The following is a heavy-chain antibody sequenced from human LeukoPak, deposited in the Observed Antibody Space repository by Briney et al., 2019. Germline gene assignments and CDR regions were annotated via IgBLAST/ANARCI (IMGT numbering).Heavy chain of an antibody. V-gene: IGHV4-59*11. CDR3: ARVDYDSSGYFDY. CDR1: GGSISTLY. J-gene: IGHJ4*02. Sequence: PSETLSLTCTVSGGSISTLYWSWLRQPPGKQLEWIGYVYYSGSTNYNPSFKTRVTISVDTSKNQFSLKLSSVTPADTAVYYCARVDYDSSGYFDYWGQGTLVTVSS. D-gene: IGHD3-22*01. CDR2: VYYSGST.